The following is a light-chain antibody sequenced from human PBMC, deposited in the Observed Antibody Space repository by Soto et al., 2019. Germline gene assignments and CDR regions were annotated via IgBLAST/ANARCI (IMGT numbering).Light chain of an antibody. Sequence: QSALTQPPSASGSLGQSVTISCTGTSSDIGGYNSVSWYQQHPGKAPRLMIYEVNKRPSGVPDRFSGSKSGYTASLTVSGLQTEDEAFYYCSSSAGIYHYLVFGGGTKLTVL. V-gene: IGLV2-8*01. CDR1: SSDIGGYNS. CDR3: SSSAGIYHYLV. J-gene: IGLJ3*02. CDR2: EVN.